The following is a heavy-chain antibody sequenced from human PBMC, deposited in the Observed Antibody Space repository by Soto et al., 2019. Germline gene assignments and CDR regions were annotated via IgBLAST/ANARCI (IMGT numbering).Heavy chain of an antibody. CDR3: AGLYYDFWSGYSANYYYYGMDV. CDR1: GFTFSSYA. J-gene: IGHJ6*02. CDR2: ISYDGSNK. Sequence: ESVGGVVQPGRSLRLSCAASGFTFSSYAMHWVRQAPGKGLEWVAVISYDGSNKYYADSVKGRFTISRDNSKNTLYLQMNSLRAEDTAVYYCAGLYYDFWSGYSANYYYYGMDVWGQGTTVTVSS. V-gene: IGHV3-30-3*01. D-gene: IGHD3-3*01.